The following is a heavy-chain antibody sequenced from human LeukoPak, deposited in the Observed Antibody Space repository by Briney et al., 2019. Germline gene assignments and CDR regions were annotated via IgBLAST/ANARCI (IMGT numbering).Heavy chain of an antibody. CDR2: VYKSGST. D-gene: IGHD3-10*01. Sequence: SETLSLTCTVSSGSISNYYWNWIRQPPGKGLEWIGYVYKSGSTNYNPSLKSRVTMSVDASTNQFSLKLSSVTAADTAVYYCARQRSMRRPGDGSAREPNWYFDLWGRGTLVTVSS. J-gene: IGHJ2*01. CDR1: SGSISNYY. CDR3: ARQRSMRRPGDGSAREPNWYFDL. V-gene: IGHV4-59*08.